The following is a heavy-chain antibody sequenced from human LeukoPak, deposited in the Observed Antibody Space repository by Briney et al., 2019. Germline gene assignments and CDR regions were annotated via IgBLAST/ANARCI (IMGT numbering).Heavy chain of an antibody. CDR2: INPNSGGT. CDR1: GYTFTGYY. V-gene: IGHV1-2*02. D-gene: IGHD6-19*01. Sequence: ASVKVSCKASGYTFTGYYMHWVRQAPGQGLEWMGWINPNSGGTNYAQKFQGRVTMTRDTSISTAYMELSRLRSDDTAVYYCARDPLFSETEKPLGQGTLVTGSS. CDR3: ARDPLFSETEKP. J-gene: IGHJ5*02.